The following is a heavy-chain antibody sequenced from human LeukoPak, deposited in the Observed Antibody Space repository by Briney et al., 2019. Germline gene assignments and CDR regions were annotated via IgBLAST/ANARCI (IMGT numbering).Heavy chain of an antibody. CDR1: GYSISSGYY. J-gene: IGHJ5*02. CDR2: IYTSGST. Sequence: SETLSLTCAVSGYSISSGYYWGWIRQPPGKGLEWIGSIYTSGSTNYNPSLKSRVTMSVDTSKNQFSLKLSSVTAADTAVYYCARDRIVVVPAAYNWFDPWGQGTLVTVSS. CDR3: ARDRIVVVPAAYNWFDP. D-gene: IGHD2-2*01. V-gene: IGHV4-38-2*02.